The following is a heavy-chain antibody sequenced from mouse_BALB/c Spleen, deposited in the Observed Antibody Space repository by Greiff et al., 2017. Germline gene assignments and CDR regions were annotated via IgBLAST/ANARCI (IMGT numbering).Heavy chain of an antibody. CDR1: GFTFSDYY. V-gene: IGHV5-4*02. CDR3: AREIYDEGDY. Sequence: EVQVVESGGGLVKPGGSLKLSCAASGFTFSDYYMYWVRQTPEKRLEWVATISDGGSYTYYPDSVKGRFTISRDNAKNNLYLQMSSLKSEDTAMYYCAREIYDEGDYWGQGTSVTVSS. J-gene: IGHJ4*01. CDR2: ISDGGSYT. D-gene: IGHD2-12*01.